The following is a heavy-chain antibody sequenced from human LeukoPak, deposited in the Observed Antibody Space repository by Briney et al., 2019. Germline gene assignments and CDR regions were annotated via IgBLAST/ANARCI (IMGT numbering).Heavy chain of an antibody. V-gene: IGHV3-23*01. CDR3: ARQMYYYDSSGSDY. CDR2: ISGSGGST. Sequence: GGSLRLSCAASGFAFSSYAMSWVRQAPGKGLEWVSAISGSGGSTYYADSVKGRFTISRDNAKNSLYLQMNSLRAEDTAVYYCARQMYYYDSSGSDYWGQGTLVTVSS. J-gene: IGHJ4*02. CDR1: GFAFSSYA. D-gene: IGHD3-22*01.